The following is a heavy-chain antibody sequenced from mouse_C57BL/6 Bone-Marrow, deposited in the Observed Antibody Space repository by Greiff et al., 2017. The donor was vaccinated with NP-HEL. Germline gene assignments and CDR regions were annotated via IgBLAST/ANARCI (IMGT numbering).Heavy chain of an antibody. D-gene: IGHD1-1*01. J-gene: IGHJ3*01. CDR1: GYTFTSYW. Sequence: QVQLQQPGAELVKPGASVTLSCKASGYTFTSYWMHWVKQRPGRGREGSGRCDPNRGGTKYNEKFKSKATLTVDKPSSTTYMQLSSLTSEDSAVYYCASYYGSSYGFAYWGQGTLVTVSA. V-gene: IGHV1-72*01. CDR2: CDPNRGGT. CDR3: ASYYGSSYGFAY.